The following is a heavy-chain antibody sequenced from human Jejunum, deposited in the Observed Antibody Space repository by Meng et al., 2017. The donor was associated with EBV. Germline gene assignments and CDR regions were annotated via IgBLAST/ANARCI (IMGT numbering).Heavy chain of an antibody. J-gene: IGHJ4*02. V-gene: IGHV4-59*01. CDR2: IYYSGST. Sequence: VQLHVSGPWLGKPSGTLSLTCTVSGGSINNDSWSWIRHPPGKGLGWIGYIYYSGSTNYNPSLKSRVTISVDTSKNQFSLKLSSVTAADTAVYYCARWWGIAATGMGGGFDYWGQGTLVTVSS. CDR3: ARWWGIAATGMGGGFDY. CDR1: GGSINNDS. D-gene: IGHD6-13*01.